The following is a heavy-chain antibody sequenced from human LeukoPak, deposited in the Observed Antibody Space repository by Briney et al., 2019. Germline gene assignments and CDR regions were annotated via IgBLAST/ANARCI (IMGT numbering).Heavy chain of an antibody. D-gene: IGHD4/OR15-4a*01. CDR1: GYSFTSYW. CDR3: ASSSMVAPPYDYYYGMDV. CDR2: XYPGDSDT. V-gene: IGHV5-51*01. Sequence: SGYSFTSYWIGWVRQMPGKGLGWRXXXYPGDSDTRYSPSFQGQVTISADKSISTAYLQWSSLKASDTAMYYCASSSMVAPPYDYYYGMDVWGQGTTVTVSS. J-gene: IGHJ6*02.